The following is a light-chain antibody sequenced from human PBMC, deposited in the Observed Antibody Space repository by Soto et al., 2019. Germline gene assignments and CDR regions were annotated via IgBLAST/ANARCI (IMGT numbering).Light chain of an antibody. V-gene: IGKV3-11*01. CDR3: QQRSNWPPTWT. J-gene: IGKJ1*01. CDR1: QSVSSY. CDR2: DAS. Sequence: ENVLSQSPAPLSLSPGERATPSCRARQSVSSYLAWYQQKPGQAPRLLIYDASNRATGIPARFSGSGSGTDFTLTISSLEPEDFAVYYCQQRSNWPPTWTFGQGTKVDIK.